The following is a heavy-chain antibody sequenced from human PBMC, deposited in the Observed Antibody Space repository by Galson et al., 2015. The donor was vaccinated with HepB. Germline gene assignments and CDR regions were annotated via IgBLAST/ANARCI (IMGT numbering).Heavy chain of an antibody. D-gene: IGHD3-3*01. CDR2: IKSKTDGGTT. V-gene: IGHV3-15*01. CDR1: RFTLSYAY. CDR3: TTYDFWSGSPVDN. J-gene: IGHJ4*02. Sequence: SLRLSCAASRFTLSYAYMSWVRQALGKGLEWVGRIKSKTDGGTTDYAAPVKGRFTISRDDSENTLYLQMKSLKIEDTAVYYCTTYDFWSGSPVDNWGQGTLVTVSS.